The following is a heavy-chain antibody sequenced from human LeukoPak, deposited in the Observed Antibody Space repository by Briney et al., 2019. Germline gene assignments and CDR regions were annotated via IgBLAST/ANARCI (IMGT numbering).Heavy chain of an antibody. CDR1: GGSFSGYY. Sequence: PSETLSLTCAVYGGSFSGYYWSWIRQPPGKGLEWIGEINHSGSTNYNPSLKSRVTISVDTSKNQFSLKLSSVTAADTAVYYCARVRITIFGVVSPAYYNLFDYWGQGTLVTVSS. CDR2: INHSGST. D-gene: IGHD3-3*01. V-gene: IGHV4-34*01. J-gene: IGHJ4*02. CDR3: ARVRITIFGVVSPAYYNLFDY.